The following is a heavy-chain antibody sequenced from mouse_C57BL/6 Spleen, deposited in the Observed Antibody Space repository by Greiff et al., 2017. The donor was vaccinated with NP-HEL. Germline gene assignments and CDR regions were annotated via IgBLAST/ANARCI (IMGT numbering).Heavy chain of an antibody. CDR2: IYPGNSDT. J-gene: IGHJ3*01. V-gene: IGHV1-5*01. CDR1: GYTFTSYW. D-gene: IGHD1-1*01. Sequence: DVKLQESGTVLARPGASVKMSCKTSGYTFTSYWMHWVKQRPGQGLEWIGAIYPGNSDTSYNQKFKGKAKLTAVTSASTAYMELSSLTNEDSAVYYCSLITTVVEGFAYWGQGTLVTVSA. CDR3: SLITTVVEGFAY.